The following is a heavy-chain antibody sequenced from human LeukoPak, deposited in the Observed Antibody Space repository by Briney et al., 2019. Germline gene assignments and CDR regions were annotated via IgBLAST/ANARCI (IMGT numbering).Heavy chain of an antibody. D-gene: IGHD2-2*01. Sequence: GGSLRLSCAASGFTFSSYWMSWVRQAPGKGREWVANIKQDGSEKYYVDSVKGRCTISRDNAKNSLYLQMHSLSAQDTGVYYCARDVLVRPLRYYFDFWGQGALVTVSS. V-gene: IGHV3-7*01. CDR3: ARDVLVRPLRYYFDF. CDR1: GFTFSSYW. J-gene: IGHJ4*02. CDR2: IKQDGSEK.